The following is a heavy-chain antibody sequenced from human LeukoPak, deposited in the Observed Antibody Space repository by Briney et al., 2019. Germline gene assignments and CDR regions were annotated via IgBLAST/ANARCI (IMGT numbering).Heavy chain of an antibody. CDR1: GFTFSSYG. V-gene: IGHV3-33*06. CDR3: ANDFLPYSSSSGGYFDY. CDR2: IWYDGSNK. D-gene: IGHD6-6*01. Sequence: GGSLRLACAASGFTFSSYGMHWVRQAPGKGLEWVAVIWYDGSNKYYADSVKGRFTISRDNSKNTLYLQMNSLRAEDTAVYYCANDFLPYSSSSGGYFDYWGQGTLVTVSS. J-gene: IGHJ4*02.